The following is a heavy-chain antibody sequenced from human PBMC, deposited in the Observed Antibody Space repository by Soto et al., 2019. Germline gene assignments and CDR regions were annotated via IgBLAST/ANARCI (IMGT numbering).Heavy chain of an antibody. Sequence: QVQLQESGPGLVKPSQTLSLTCTVSGGSSSSGDYYWSWIRQPPGKGLEWIGYIYYSGRTDYNPSLKSRVTISVDTSKNQFSLKLSAVTAADTAVYYCARFPPKDTAMASYFDFWGQGTLVTVSS. V-gene: IGHV4-30-4*01. CDR3: ARFPPKDTAMASYFDF. CDR1: GGSSSSGDYY. J-gene: IGHJ4*02. CDR2: IYYSGRT. D-gene: IGHD5-18*01.